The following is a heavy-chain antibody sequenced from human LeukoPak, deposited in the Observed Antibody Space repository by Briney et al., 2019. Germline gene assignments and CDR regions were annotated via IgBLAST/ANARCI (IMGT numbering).Heavy chain of an antibody. CDR1: GFTFTAYT. CDR2: IRYDGSDK. CDR3: AKGAITSSTTCYFDY. D-gene: IGHD2-2*01. V-gene: IGHV3-30*02. Sequence: GGSLRLSCAASGFTFTAYTLHLVRQSPDKGLEWVAFIRYDGSDKYYADSVKGRFTISRDNSKNTLSLQVNSLRADDTAVYYCAKGAITSSTTCYFDYWGQGTLVTVSS. J-gene: IGHJ4*02.